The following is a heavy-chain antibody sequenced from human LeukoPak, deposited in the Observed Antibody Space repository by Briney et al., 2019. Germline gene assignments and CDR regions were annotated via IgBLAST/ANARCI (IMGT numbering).Heavy chain of an antibody. J-gene: IGHJ3*02. CDR1: GFTFSSYA. Sequence: GGSLRLSCAASGFTFSSYAMHWVRQAPGKGLEWVAVISYDGSNKYYADPVKGRFTISRDNSKNTLYLQMNSLRAEDTAVYYCETKGAVLPDGAFDIWGQGTMVAVSS. CDR2: ISYDGSNK. V-gene: IGHV3-30*04. D-gene: IGHD1-14*01. CDR3: ETKGAVLPDGAFDI.